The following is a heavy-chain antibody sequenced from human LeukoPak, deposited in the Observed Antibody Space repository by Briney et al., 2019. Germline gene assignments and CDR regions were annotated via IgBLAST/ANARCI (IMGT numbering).Heavy chain of an antibody. D-gene: IGHD1-26*01. V-gene: IGHV3-73*01. CDR2: IDKKDKGYATAT. Sequence: GGSLKLSCAASGFTFSGSAIHWVRQSSGKGLEWVGQIDKKDKGYATATAYAASVKGRFTISRDDSINTAYLRMKSLKTEDTALYYCTRASGTYNWFDPWGQGTLVTVSS. CDR1: GFTFSGSA. J-gene: IGHJ5*02. CDR3: TRASGTYNWFDP.